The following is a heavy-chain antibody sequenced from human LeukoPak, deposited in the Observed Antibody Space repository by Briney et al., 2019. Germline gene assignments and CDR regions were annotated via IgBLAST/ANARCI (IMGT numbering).Heavy chain of an antibody. CDR3: ATRNSDWDFDY. CDR2: ITASGRTT. J-gene: IGHJ4*02. CDR1: GFTFSSYW. V-gene: IGHV3-23*01. Sequence: GGSLRLSCAASGFTFSSYWMHWVRQVPGKGLEWVSVITASGRTTYYADSVKGRFTISRDNSKNTLYLQMNSLRAEDTAVYHCATRNSDWDFDYWGQGTLVTVSS. D-gene: IGHD6-19*01.